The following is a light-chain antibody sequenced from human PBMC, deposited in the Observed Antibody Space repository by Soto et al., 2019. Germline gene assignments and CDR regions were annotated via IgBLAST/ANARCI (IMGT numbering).Light chain of an antibody. CDR3: LQDHEHLT. Sequence: EIVMTQSPATLSVSPGERATLSCRASQSVSSNLAWYQHKPGQAPRLLIFGASTRATGIPARFSGSGSGTEFTLTISSLQSEDSASYYCLQDHEHLTFGGGTRVEIK. CDR2: GAS. J-gene: IGKJ4*01. V-gene: IGKV3-15*01. CDR1: QSVSSN.